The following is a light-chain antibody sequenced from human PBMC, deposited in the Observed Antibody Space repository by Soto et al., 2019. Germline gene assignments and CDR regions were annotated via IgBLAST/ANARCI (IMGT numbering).Light chain of an antibody. J-gene: IGKJ4*01. CDR2: WAS. CDR3: QQYYSSPLT. Sequence: DIVMTQSPDSLAVSLGERATINCKSSQSVLLSSNSKNYLAWYQQKTGQPPKMLIYWASTRESGVPDRFSGSGSGTDFTLTISSLQAEDVAVYYCQQYYSSPLTFGGGTNMEIK. CDR1: QSVLLSSNSKNY. V-gene: IGKV4-1*01.